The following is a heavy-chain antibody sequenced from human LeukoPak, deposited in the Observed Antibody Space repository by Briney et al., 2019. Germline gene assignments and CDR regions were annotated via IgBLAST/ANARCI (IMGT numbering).Heavy chain of an antibody. Sequence: GGSLRLSCAASGFTFSSYSMNWVRQAPGKGLEWVSYISSSSSTIYYADSVKGRFTISRDNAKNSLYLQMNSLRAEDTAVYYCATAFAYYYYGMDVWGQGTTATVSS. D-gene: IGHD3-10*01. J-gene: IGHJ6*02. V-gene: IGHV3-48*04. CDR1: GFTFSSYS. CDR2: ISSSSSTI. CDR3: ATAFAYYYYGMDV.